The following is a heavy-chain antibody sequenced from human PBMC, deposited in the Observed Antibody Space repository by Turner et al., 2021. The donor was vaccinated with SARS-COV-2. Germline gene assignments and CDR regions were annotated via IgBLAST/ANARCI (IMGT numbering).Heavy chain of an antibody. CDR2: IWYDGSNK. Sequence: QVQLVESGGGVVQSGRSLRLACAASGFTFSSYGMHWVRQAPGKGLEWVAVIWYDGSNKYYADSVKGRFTISRDNSKNTLYLQMNSLRAEDTAVYYCARDGEYNGYAYFDYWGQGTLVTVSS. V-gene: IGHV3-33*01. CDR1: GFTFSSYG. D-gene: IGHD5-12*01. J-gene: IGHJ4*02. CDR3: ARDGEYNGYAYFDY.